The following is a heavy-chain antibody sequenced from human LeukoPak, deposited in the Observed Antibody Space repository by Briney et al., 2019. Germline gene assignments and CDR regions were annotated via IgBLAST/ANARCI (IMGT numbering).Heavy chain of an antibody. D-gene: IGHD3-16*01. CDR2: IMRTAADVT. CDR3: VRVWSYAFDL. Sequence: GGSLRLSCAASGFTFSSYTMNWVRQAPGKGLEWISYIMRTAADVTSYADSVEGRFTISRDDAKDSLYLQMNSLRDDDTAVYYCVRVWSYAFDLWGQGTMVTVSS. CDR1: GFTFSSYT. V-gene: IGHV3-48*02. J-gene: IGHJ3*01.